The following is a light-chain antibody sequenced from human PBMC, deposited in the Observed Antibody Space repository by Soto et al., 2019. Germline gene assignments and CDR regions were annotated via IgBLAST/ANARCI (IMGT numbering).Light chain of an antibody. CDR1: QSVTNY. J-gene: IGKJ2*01. Sequence: IVLTQSPGTLSLSPGESATLSCRASQSVTNYLAWYQQKPGQAPRFLMYETSNRATGIPGRFSGSGSGTDFTLIISRLEPDDFALYYCQQYAASPYTFCQGTKLEI. CDR2: ETS. V-gene: IGKV3-20*01. CDR3: QQYAASPYT.